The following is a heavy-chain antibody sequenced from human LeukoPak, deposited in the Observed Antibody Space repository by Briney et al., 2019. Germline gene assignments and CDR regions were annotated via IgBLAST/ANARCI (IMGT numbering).Heavy chain of an antibody. CDR2: IIPIFGTA. CDR1: GGTFSSYA. V-gene: IGHV1-69*13. D-gene: IGHD2-2*01. CDR3: ARNRGGPRYCSSTSCYRSWFDP. Sequence: GASVKVSCKASGGTFSSYAISWVRQAPGQGLEWMGGIIPIFGTANYAQKFQGRVTITADESTSTAYMELSSLRSEDTAVYYCARNRGGPRYCSSTSCYRSWFDPRGQGTLVTVSS. J-gene: IGHJ5*02.